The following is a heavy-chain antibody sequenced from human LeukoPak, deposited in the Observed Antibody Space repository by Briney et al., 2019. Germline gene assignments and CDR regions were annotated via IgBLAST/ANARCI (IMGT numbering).Heavy chain of an antibody. CDR2: INPSGGST. V-gene: IGHV1-46*01. J-gene: IGHJ4*02. CDR3: ARDRAAVGGNYYFDY. Sequence: ASVQVSCKASGYAFTSYYMHWVRQAPGQGLEWMGIINPSGGSTSYAQKFQGRVTMTRDTSTSTVYMELSSLRSEDTAVYYCARDRAAVGGNYYFDYWGQGTLVTVSS. CDR1: GYAFTSYY. D-gene: IGHD3-10*01.